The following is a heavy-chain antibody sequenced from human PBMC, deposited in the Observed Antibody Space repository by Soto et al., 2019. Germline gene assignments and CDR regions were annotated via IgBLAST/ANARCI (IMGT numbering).Heavy chain of an antibody. J-gene: IGHJ6*03. CDR3: XXXXSSYFNYY. V-gene: IGHV3-23*01. CDR2: ISANGGSP. CDR1: GFTFRNFV. Sequence: EMQLLESGGGLVRPGGSLRLSCAASGFTFRNFVMSWVRRSPGKGLEWVSVISANGGSPYYSDSVKGRFTVSRDNSDSTLYLHLDSLRAEDTAXXXXXXXXSSYFNYY. D-gene: IGHD6-13*01.